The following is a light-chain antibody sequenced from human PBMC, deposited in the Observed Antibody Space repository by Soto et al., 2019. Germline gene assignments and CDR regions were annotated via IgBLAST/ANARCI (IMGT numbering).Light chain of an antibody. CDR2: RSD. V-gene: IGLV1-47*01. CDR1: TSKIGSKY. J-gene: IGLJ3*02. CDR3: AAWDDSLSVWV. Sequence: QAVVTQPPSASGTPGQRVTISCSGSTSKIGSKYVYWYQQLPGTAPELLIYRSDQRPSGVHARFSGSKSGTSASLAISGLRCEDEADYYCAAWDDSLSVWVFGGGTKLTVL.